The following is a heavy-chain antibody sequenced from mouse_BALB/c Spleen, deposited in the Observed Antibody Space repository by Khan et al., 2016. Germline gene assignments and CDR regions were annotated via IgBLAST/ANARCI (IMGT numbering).Heavy chain of an antibody. V-gene: IGHV9-2-1*01. Sequence: QIQLVQSGPELKKPGETVKISCKASGYTFTDYSMHWVKQAPGKGLKWMGWINTETGEPTYADDFKGRFAFSLETSASTAYLEFNNIKNEDTATYFCARSTVVARNYYAMDYWGQGTSVTVSS. J-gene: IGHJ4*01. CDR2: INTETGEP. CDR3: ARSTVVARNYYAMDY. CDR1: GYTFTDYS. D-gene: IGHD1-1*01.